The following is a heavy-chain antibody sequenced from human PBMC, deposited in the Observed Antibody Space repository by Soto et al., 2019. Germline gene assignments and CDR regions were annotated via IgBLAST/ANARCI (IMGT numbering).Heavy chain of an antibody. J-gene: IGHJ6*02. D-gene: IGHD2-15*01. Sequence: QVQLVQSGAEVKKPGSSVKVSCKASGGTFSSYAISWVRQAPGQGLEWMGGIIPIFGTANYAQKFQGRVTITADESTSTAYMELSSLRPEDTAVYYCAREVVAAGHYYYYYDMDVWVQGKTVTVSS. CDR2: IIPIFGTA. CDR1: GGTFSSYA. CDR3: AREVVAAGHYYYYYDMDV. V-gene: IGHV1-69*12.